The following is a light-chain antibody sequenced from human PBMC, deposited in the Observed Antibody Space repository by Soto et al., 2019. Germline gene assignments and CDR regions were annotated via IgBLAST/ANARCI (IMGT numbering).Light chain of an antibody. Sequence: VLSQSPAILSLSPGERATLSCRASQSVPSTYFAWYQQKAGQPPRLLIYDAFSRATGIPDRFSASGSGTDFILTISRLEPEDFAVYYCQQYGSSGTFGQGTKVEIK. J-gene: IGKJ1*01. CDR1: QSVPSTY. CDR2: DAF. V-gene: IGKV3-20*01. CDR3: QQYGSSGT.